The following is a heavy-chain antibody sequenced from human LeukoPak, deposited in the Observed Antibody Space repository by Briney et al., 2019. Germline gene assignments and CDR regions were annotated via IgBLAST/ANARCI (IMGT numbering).Heavy chain of an antibody. CDR3: ARGGGLDV. J-gene: IGHJ6*02. V-gene: IGHV3-7*03. CDR1: GFTFSSYW. D-gene: IGHD3-16*01. Sequence: GGSLRLSCEASGFTFSSYWMNWARQAPGKGLEWVASINHNGNVNYYVDSVKGRFTISRDNAKNSLYLQMSNLRAEDTAVYFCARGGGLDVWGQGATVTVSS. CDR2: INHNGNVN.